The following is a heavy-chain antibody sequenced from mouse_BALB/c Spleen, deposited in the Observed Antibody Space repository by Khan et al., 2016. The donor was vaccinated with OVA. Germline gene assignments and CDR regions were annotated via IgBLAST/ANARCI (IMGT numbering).Heavy chain of an antibody. CDR2: IYPGVGYI. CDR3: TRWATWFFDV. CDR1: GYNFTNYW. V-gene: IGHV1-63*02. D-gene: IGHD3-1*01. Sequence: QVQLKQSGAELVRPGTSVKISCKASGYNFTNYWLGWVKQRPGQGLEWIGDIYPGVGYINYNEKFKGRATLNAGTTSSTAYINVSVLTSEQSSVYFCTRWATWFFDVWGAGTTVTVSS. J-gene: IGHJ1*01.